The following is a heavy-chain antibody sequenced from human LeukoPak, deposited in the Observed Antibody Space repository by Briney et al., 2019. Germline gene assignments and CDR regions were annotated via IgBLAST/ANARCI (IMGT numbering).Heavy chain of an antibody. Sequence: GESLKISCKGSGYIFTSYWIAWVRQMPGKGLECMGSIFPGDSDTKYNPSFQGHVTISADKSISTAYLQWSSLNDSDSAMYYCARMGYTSSPGDSWSQGTLVTVSS. CDR3: ARMGYTSSPGDS. CDR2: IFPGDSDT. J-gene: IGHJ4*02. V-gene: IGHV5-51*01. D-gene: IGHD6-13*01. CDR1: GYIFTSYW.